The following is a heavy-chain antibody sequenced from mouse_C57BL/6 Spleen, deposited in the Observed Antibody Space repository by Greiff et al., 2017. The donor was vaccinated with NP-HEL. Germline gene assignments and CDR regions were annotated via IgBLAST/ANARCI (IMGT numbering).Heavy chain of an antibody. CDR2: IRNKANNHAT. J-gene: IGHJ1*03. Sequence: EVQLQESGGGLVQPGGSMKLSCAASGFTFSDAWMDWVRQSPEKGLEWVAEIRNKANNHATYYAESVKGRFTISRDDSKSSVYLQMNSLRAEDTGIYYCTPYSNEGYFDVWGTGTTVTVSS. D-gene: IGHD2-5*01. CDR1: GFTFSDAW. V-gene: IGHV6-6*01. CDR3: TPYSNEGYFDV.